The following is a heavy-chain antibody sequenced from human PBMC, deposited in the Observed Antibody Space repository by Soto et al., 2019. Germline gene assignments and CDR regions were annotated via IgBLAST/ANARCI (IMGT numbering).Heavy chain of an antibody. CDR3: ARHGVCSSTSCYGSDYYYYYGMDV. V-gene: IGHV5-51*01. Sequence: RGESLKISCKGSGYSFTSYWIGWVRQMPGKGLEWMGIIYPGDSDTRYSPSFQGQVTISADKSISTAYLQWSSLKASDTAMYYCARHGVCSSTSCYGSDYYYYYGMDVWGQGTTVTVS. CDR2: IYPGDSDT. CDR1: GYSFTSYW. D-gene: IGHD2-2*01. J-gene: IGHJ6*02.